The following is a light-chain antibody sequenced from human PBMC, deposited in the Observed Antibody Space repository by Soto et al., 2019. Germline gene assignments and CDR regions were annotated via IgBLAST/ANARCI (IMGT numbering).Light chain of an antibody. CDR3: QKYNSAPRM. CDR2: AAS. Sequence: DIQMTQSPSSLSASVGDRVTITCRASQGISNYLAWYQQKPGKVPKLLIYAASTLKSGVPSRFSGSGSGTDFPLTISSLQPEDVATYYCQKYNSAPRMFGEGTKVEI. V-gene: IGKV1-27*01. J-gene: IGKJ1*01. CDR1: QGISNY.